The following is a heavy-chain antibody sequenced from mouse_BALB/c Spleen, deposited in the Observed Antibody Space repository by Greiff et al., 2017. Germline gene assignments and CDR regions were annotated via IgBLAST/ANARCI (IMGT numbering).Heavy chain of an antibody. CDR2: IYPYNGGT. J-gene: IGHJ2*01. CDR1: GYTFTDYN. Sequence: VQLKESGPELVKPGASVKISCKASGYTFTDYNMHWVKQSHGKSLEWIGYIYPYNGGTGYNQKFKSKATLTVDNSSSTAYMELRSLTSEDSAVYYCARFYYYGSTPFDYWGQGTTLTVSS. CDR3: ARFYYYGSTPFDY. D-gene: IGHD1-1*01. V-gene: IGHV1S29*02.